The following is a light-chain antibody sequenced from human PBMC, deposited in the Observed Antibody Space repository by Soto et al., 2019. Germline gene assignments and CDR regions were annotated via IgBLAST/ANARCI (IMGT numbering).Light chain of an antibody. CDR1: QKISSY. V-gene: IGKV3-11*01. CDR2: DAS. CDR3: QQRSNWPPLT. Sequence: EIVLTQSPGTLSLSPGERATLSCRASQKISSYLAWYQQKPGQAPRLLIYDASNRATGIPARFSGSGSGTDFTLTISSLEPEDFAVYYCQQRSNWPPLTFGGGTTVAIK. J-gene: IGKJ4*01.